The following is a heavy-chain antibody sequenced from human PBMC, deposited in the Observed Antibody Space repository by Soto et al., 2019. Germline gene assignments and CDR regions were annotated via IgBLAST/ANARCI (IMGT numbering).Heavy chain of an antibody. CDR2: IWFDGSNK. V-gene: IGHV3-33*01. CDR1: GFTFSSYG. J-gene: IGHJ6*02. D-gene: IGHD3-10*01. Sequence: QVQLVESGGGVVQPERSLRLSSAASGFTFSSYGMNWVRQAPGKGLEWVAVIWFDGSNKYYADSVKGRFTISRDNSKNTLYLQMNSLRAEDTAVYYCARERVPLVRGRIDYYYYGMDVWGQGTTVTVSS. CDR3: ARERVPLVRGRIDYYYYGMDV.